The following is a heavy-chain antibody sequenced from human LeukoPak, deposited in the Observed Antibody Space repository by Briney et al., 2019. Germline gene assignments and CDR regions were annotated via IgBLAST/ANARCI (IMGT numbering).Heavy chain of an antibody. CDR3: ARDQVMVVTPDRFYFDY. J-gene: IGHJ4*02. CDR2: IIPIFGTA. D-gene: IGHD4-23*01. CDR1: GGTFSSYA. V-gene: IGHV1-69*05. Sequence: SVKVSCKASGGTFSSYAISWVRQAPGQGLEWMGRIIPIFGTANYAQKFQGRVTITTDESTSTAYMELSSLRSEDTAVYYCARDQVMVVTPDRFYFDYWGQGTLGTVSS.